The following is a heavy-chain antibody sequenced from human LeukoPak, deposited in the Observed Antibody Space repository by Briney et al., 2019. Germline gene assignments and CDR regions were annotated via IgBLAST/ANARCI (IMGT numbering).Heavy chain of an antibody. CDR2: IFSSGST. D-gene: IGHD4-23*01. CDR1: GGSITGYY. Sequence: SETLSLTCTVSGGSITGYYWSWIRQPPGKGLEWVGYIFSSGSTNYNPSLKSRVTISLDTSKSQFSLKLISVTASDTAVYYCARGGKATVVTMWGQGILVTVSS. V-gene: IGHV4-59*08. CDR3: ARGGKATVVTM. J-gene: IGHJ4*02.